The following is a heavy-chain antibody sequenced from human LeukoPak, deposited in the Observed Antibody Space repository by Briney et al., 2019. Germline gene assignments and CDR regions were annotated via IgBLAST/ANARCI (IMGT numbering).Heavy chain of an antibody. CDR1: GGSISSYC. D-gene: IGHD6-19*01. V-gene: IGHV4-59*01. CDR3: ARGAGWYNY. CDR2: IYYRGRT. Sequence: SETLSVTCTAFGGSISSYCWSLIRQPPGKGLEWIGYIYYRGRTNYNPYLKSQVTISVDTSKKEFSLKLSSVTAAYTAVHYCARGAGWYNYWGQGILVTVAS. J-gene: IGHJ4*02.